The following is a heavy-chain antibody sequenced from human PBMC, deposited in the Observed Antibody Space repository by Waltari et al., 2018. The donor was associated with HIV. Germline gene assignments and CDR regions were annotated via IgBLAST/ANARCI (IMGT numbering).Heavy chain of an antibody. CDR1: GGSFSGYY. CDR3: ARMAPGLAFDI. D-gene: IGHD5-12*01. V-gene: IGHV4-34*01. J-gene: IGHJ3*02. CDR2: INHSGST. Sequence: VYGGSFSGYYWSWIRQPPGKGLEWIGEINHSGSTNYNPSLKSRVTISVDTSKNQFSLKLSSVTAADTAVYYCARMAPGLAFDIWGQGTMVTVAS.